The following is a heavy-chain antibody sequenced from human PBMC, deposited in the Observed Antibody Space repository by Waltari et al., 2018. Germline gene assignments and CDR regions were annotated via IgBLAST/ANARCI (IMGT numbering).Heavy chain of an antibody. CDR2: ISHSGST. J-gene: IGHJ5*02. CDR1: GGSFSGYY. V-gene: IGHV4-34*01. D-gene: IGHD3-16*02. CDR3: ARGRLSSQLQARGRRGNWFDP. Sequence: QVQLQQWGAGLLKASETLSLTCAVYGGSFSGYYWNWIRKAPGEGREWIGDISHSGSTNSTPTLKSRVTISVDTSKNQFSLRLTSVTAADTSVYYCARGRLSSQLQARGRRGNWFDPWGQGTLVTVSS.